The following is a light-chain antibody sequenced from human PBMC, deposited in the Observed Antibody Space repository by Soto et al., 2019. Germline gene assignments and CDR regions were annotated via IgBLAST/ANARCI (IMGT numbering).Light chain of an antibody. V-gene: IGLV7-46*01. CDR3: LLSSSGARV. Sequence: QSVVTQAPSLTVSPGGTVTLTCGSSTRAVTSGHYPYWFQQQPGHAPRTLIYDTSNKPSWTPARFSGSLLGGKAALTLSGAQPEDDAEYYCLLSSSGARVFGGGTKLTVL. J-gene: IGLJ2*01. CDR2: DTS. CDR1: TRAVTSGHY.